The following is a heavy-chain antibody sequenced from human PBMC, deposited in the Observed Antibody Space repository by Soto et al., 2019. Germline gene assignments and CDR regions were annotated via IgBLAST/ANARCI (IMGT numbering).Heavy chain of an antibody. V-gene: IGHV3-48*01. D-gene: IGHD6-19*01. CDR2: ISSSSNTI. J-gene: IGHJ4*02. Sequence: GGSLRLSCAASGFTFNSYSMNWVRQAPGKGLEWVSYISSSSNTIYYADSVKGRFTISRGNAKNSLYLQMNSLRAEDTAVYYCARDKVGSSGWHVGLDSWGQGTLVTVSS. CDR3: ARDKVGSSGWHVGLDS. CDR1: GFTFNSYS.